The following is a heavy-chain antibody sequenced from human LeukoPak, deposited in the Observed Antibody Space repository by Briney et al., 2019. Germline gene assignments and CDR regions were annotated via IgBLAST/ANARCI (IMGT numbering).Heavy chain of an antibody. D-gene: IGHD5-12*01. CDR3: ARGPLGYSGYDYGG. CDR2: ISAYNGNT. CDR1: GYTFTSYG. Sequence: GASVKVSCKASGYTFTSYGISWVRQAPGQGLEWMGWISAYNGNTNYAQRLQGRVTMTTDTSTSTAYMKLRSLRSDDTAVYYCARGPLGYSGYDYGGWGQGTLVTVSS. J-gene: IGHJ4*02. V-gene: IGHV1-18*01.